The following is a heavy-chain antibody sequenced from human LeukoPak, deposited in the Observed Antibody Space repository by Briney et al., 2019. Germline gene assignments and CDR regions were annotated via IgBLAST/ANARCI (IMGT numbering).Heavy chain of an antibody. D-gene: IGHD3-9*01. J-gene: IGHJ4*02. CDR2: ISGSGGST. CDR1: GFTFSSYA. CDR3: AKGGYDILTGYIDY. Sequence: PGGSLRLSCAASGFTFSSYAMSWVRQAPGKGLEWVSAISGSGGSTYYADSVKGRFTISRDNSKNTLYLQMNSLRAEDTAVYYCAKGGYDILTGYIDYWGQGTLVTVSS. V-gene: IGHV3-23*01.